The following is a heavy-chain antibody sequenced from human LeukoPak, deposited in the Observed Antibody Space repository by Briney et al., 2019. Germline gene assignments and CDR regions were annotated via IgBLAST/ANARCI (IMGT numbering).Heavy chain of an antibody. CDR1: GGSISSGDYY. Sequence: SETLSLTCTVSGGSISSGDYYWSWIRQPPGKGLEWIGYIYYSGSTYYNPSLKSRVTISVDTSKNRFSLKLSSVTAADTAVYYCARAVGYCSGGSCYWPDYWGQGTLVTVSS. J-gene: IGHJ4*02. D-gene: IGHD2-15*01. CDR2: IYYSGST. CDR3: ARAVGYCSGGSCYWPDY. V-gene: IGHV4-30-4*01.